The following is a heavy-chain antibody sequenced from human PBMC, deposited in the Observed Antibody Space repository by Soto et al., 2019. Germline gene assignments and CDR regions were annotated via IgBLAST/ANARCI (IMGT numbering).Heavy chain of an antibody. CDR2: MWYDGSNK. CDR3: AREGGYSSSWYIASFWFDP. Sequence: QVQLVESGGGVVQPGRSLRLSCAASGFTFSSYGMHWVRQAPGKGLEWVAVMWYDGSNKYYADSVKGRFTISRDNSKNTLYLQMNSLRAEDTAVYYCAREGGYSSSWYIASFWFDPWGQGTLVTVSS. V-gene: IGHV3-33*01. CDR1: GFTFSSYG. J-gene: IGHJ5*02. D-gene: IGHD6-13*01.